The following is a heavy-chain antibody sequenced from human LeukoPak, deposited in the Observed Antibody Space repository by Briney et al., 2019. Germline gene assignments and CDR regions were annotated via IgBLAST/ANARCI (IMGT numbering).Heavy chain of an antibody. Sequence: ASVKVSCKASGYTFTGYYMHWVRQAPGQGLEWMGRINPNSGGTNYAQKFQGRVTMTRDTSISTAYMELSRLRSEDTAVYYCARDQLGIVDSFDYWGRGPWSPSPQ. D-gene: IGHD7-27*01. CDR1: GYTFTGYY. J-gene: IGHJ4*02. CDR2: INPNSGGT. CDR3: ARDQLGIVDSFDY. V-gene: IGHV1-2*06.